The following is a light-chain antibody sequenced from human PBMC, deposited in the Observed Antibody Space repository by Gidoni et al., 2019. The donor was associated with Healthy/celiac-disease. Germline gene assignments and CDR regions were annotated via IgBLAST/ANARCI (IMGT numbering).Light chain of an antibody. CDR2: DVS. J-gene: IGLJ3*02. Sequence: QSALTQPPSVSGSPGHSITISCTGTSSDVGGYNYFAWYQQQPGKAPKLMIYDVSNRPSGVSNRFSGSKSGNTASQTISGLQAEDEADYYCSSYTSSSTPWVFGGGTKLTVL. CDR1: SSDVGGYNY. CDR3: SSYTSSSTPWV. V-gene: IGLV2-14*01.